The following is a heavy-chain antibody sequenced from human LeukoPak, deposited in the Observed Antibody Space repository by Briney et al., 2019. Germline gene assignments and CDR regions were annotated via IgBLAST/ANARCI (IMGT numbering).Heavy chain of an antibody. CDR3: TIGGGWLTDY. V-gene: IGHV4-59*01. D-gene: IGHD6-19*01. Sequence: SETLSLTCTVSGGSLSSGYWGWLRQSPGRGLEWLGYIHHSGTTKYNTSLKSRVTISVDTSKNHFSLRLSSVTAADTAVYYCTIGGGWLTDYWGQGSLVTVSS. CDR2: IHHSGTT. CDR1: GGSLSSGY. J-gene: IGHJ4*02.